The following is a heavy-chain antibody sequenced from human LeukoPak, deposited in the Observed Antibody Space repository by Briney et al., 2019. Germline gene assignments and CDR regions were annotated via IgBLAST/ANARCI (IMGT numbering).Heavy chain of an antibody. CDR2: INPNSGGT. V-gene: IGHV1-2*02. CDR3: ARDGILRFLEWLDY. CDR1: GYTFTGYY. J-gene: IGHJ4*02. D-gene: IGHD3-3*01. Sequence: GASVKVSCKASGYTFTGYYMHWVRQAPGQGLEWMGWINPNSGGTNYAQKFQGRVTMTRDTSISTAYMELSRLRSDDTAVHYCARDGILRFLEWLDYWGQGTLVTVSS.